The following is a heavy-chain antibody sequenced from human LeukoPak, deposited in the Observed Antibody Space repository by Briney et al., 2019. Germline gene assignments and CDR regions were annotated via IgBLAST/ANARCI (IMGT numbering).Heavy chain of an antibody. CDR1: GGTFSSYA. D-gene: IGHD2-2*02. J-gene: IGHJ4*02. V-gene: IGHV1-69*04. Sequence: SVKVSCKASGGTFSSYAISWVRQAPGQGLEWMGRIIPILGIANYAQKFQGRVTITADKSTSTAYMELSSLRSEDMPVYYCAREHCSSTSCYMTFDYWGQGTLVTVSS. CDR2: IIPILGIA. CDR3: AREHCSSTSCYMTFDY.